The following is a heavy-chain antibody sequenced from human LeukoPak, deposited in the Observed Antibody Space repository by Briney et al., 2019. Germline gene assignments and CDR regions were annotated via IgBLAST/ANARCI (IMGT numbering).Heavy chain of an antibody. CDR1: GFTFNTYG. J-gene: IGHJ4*02. CDR3: AKDRLSGTTSIDY. D-gene: IGHD1-20*01. Sequence: PGGSLRLSCVASGFTFNTYGMHWVRQAPGKGLEWVAFMRYDERNDYYADSVKGRFTISRDNSKKTLFLQMNILRAEDTAMYYCAKDRLSGTTSIDYWGQGTLVTVSS. CDR2: MRYDERND. V-gene: IGHV3-30*02.